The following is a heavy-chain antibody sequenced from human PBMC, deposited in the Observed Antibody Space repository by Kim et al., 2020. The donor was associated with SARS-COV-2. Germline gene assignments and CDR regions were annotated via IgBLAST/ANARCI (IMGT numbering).Heavy chain of an antibody. CDR2: IKPNGSYT. J-gene: IGHJ4*02. D-gene: IGHD3-22*01. CDR3: ARVWDSGGYPFDY. Sequence: ASVKVSCKASGYTFTNFNMHWVRQAPGQGLEWMGIIKPNGSYTTYAQRFQGRVTMTRDTSTSTVYMELSSLRSEDTAVYFCARVWDSGGYPFDYWGQGTL. CDR1: GYTFTNFN. V-gene: IGHV1-46*01.